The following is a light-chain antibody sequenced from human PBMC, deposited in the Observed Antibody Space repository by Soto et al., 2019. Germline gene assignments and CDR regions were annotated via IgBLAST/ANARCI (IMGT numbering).Light chain of an antibody. CDR1: SSDVGSYNL. Sequence: QSALTQPASVSGSPGQSITIPCTGTSSDVGSYNLVSWYQQHPGKAPKLMIYEVSKRPSGVSNRFSGSKSGNTASLTISGLQAEDEADYYCCSYAGSSTFVVFGTGTKLTVL. J-gene: IGLJ1*01. CDR2: EVS. V-gene: IGLV2-23*02. CDR3: CSYAGSSTFVV.